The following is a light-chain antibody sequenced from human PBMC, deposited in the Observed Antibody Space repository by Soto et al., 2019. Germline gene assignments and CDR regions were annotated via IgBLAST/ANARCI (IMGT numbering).Light chain of an antibody. V-gene: IGLV1-44*01. J-gene: IGLJ2*01. CDR1: SSNIGSNT. CDR2: SNN. Sequence: QPVLTQPPSASGTPGQRVTISCSGSSSNIGSNTVNWYQQLPGTAPKLLIYSNNQRPSGVPDRFPGSKSGTSASLAISGLQSEDEADYYCAAWDDSLNGRVFGGGTKLTVL. CDR3: AAWDDSLNGRV.